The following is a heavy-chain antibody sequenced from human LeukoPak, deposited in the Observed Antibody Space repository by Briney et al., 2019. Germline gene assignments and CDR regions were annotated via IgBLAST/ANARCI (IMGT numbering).Heavy chain of an antibody. J-gene: IGHJ4*02. CDR2: IRTVTSSI. Sequence: GGSLRLSCAVSGFTFSSYSMHWVRQAPGKGLEWVSCIRTVTSSIYYADAVKGRFTVSRDNAKNSLYLEMNSLRAEDTAVYYCAREGLPSGATKIFDYWGQGTLVAVSS. CDR3: AREGLPSGATKIFDY. D-gene: IGHD2-15*01. CDR1: GFTFSSYS. V-gene: IGHV3-21*01.